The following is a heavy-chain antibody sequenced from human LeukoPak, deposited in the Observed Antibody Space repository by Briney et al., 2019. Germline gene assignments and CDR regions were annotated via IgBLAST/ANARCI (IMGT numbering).Heavy chain of an antibody. CDR3: ATTGIAVAGKGAV. Sequence: SETLSLTCTVSGGSISSSSYYWGWIRQPPGKGLEWIGSIYYSRSTYYNPSLKSRVTISVDTSKNQFSLKLSSMTAADTAVYYCATTGIAVAGKGAVWGQGTLVTVSS. CDR2: IYYSRST. CDR1: GGSISSSSYY. J-gene: IGHJ4*02. D-gene: IGHD6-19*01. V-gene: IGHV4-39*07.